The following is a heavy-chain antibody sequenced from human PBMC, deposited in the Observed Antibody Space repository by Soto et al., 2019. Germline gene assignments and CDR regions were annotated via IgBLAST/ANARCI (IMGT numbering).Heavy chain of an antibody. CDR2: IYYSGST. Sequence: PSETLSLTCTVSGGSISSSSYYWGWIRQPPGKGLEWIGSIYYSGSTYYNPSLKSRVTISVDTSKNQFSLKLSSVTAADTAVYYCSRTLSAVTRDAFDVWGQGTLVTVSS. CDR1: GGSISSSSYY. J-gene: IGHJ3*01. V-gene: IGHV4-39*01. CDR3: SRTLSAVTRDAFDV. D-gene: IGHD6-25*01.